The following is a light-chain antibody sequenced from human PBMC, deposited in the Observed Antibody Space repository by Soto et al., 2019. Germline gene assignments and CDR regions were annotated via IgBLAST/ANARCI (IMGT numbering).Light chain of an antibody. CDR1: QNIGTY. J-gene: IGKJ4*01. CDR2: GAS. Sequence: IVLTQSPGTLSLSPGERATLSCRASQNIGTYLAWYQHKPGQAPSVLIFGASTRANGVPDRFSGSGSGTEFTLTISSLQSEDFAVYYCQQYNSWPLTFGGGTKVDIK. CDR3: QQYNSWPLT. V-gene: IGKV3D-15*01.